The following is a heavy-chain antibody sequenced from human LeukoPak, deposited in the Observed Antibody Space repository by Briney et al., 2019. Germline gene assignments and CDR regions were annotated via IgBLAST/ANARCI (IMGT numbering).Heavy chain of an antibody. CDR1: GGSISSSDYY. Sequence: SETLSLTCTVSGGSISSSDYYWGWIRQPPGKGLEWIGCIYYSGSTYYKPSLKSRVTISVDTSKNQFSLKLSSVTAADTAVYYCARTLYDGDNWFDPWGQGTLVTVSS. D-gene: IGHD2/OR15-2a*01. J-gene: IGHJ5*02. CDR3: ARTLYDGDNWFDP. V-gene: IGHV4-39*07. CDR2: IYYSGST.